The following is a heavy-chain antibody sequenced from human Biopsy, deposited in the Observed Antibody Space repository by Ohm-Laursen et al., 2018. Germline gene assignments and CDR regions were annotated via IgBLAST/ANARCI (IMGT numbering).Heavy chain of an antibody. J-gene: IGHJ3*02. CDR1: GYTFTDYS. D-gene: IGHD3-10*01. CDR3: ARDRMVTIITLVRADAFDI. V-gene: IGHV1-2*02. CDR2: VNPNSGAT. Sequence: SVKVSCKASGYTFTDYSFHWVRQAPGQGLEWMGWVNPNSGATNYAQKFQGRVTMTSDTSISTAYIELRRLISDDTAVYFCARDRMVTIITLVRADAFDIWGQGTLVSVSS.